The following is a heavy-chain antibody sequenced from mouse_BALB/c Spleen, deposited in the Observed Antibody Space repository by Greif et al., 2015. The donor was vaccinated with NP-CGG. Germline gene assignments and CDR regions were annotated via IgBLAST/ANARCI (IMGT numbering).Heavy chain of an antibody. J-gene: IGHJ2*01. CDR1: GYTFTSYW. Sequence: QVQLQQSGAELVRPGASVKLSCKASGYTFTSYWINWVKQRPGQGLEWIGNIYPSDSYTNYNQKFKDKATLTVDKSSSTAYMQLSSPTSEDSAVYYCTREGYGQREFDYWGQGTTLTVSS. V-gene: IGHV1-69*02. CDR2: IYPSDSYT. D-gene: IGHD1-1*02. CDR3: TREGYGQREFDY.